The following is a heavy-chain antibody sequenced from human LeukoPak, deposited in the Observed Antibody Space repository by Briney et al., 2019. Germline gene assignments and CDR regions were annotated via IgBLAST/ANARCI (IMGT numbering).Heavy chain of an antibody. CDR1: GGSISSSSYY. D-gene: IGHD1-7*01. V-gene: IGHV4-39*07. CDR3: ARTDITGTALFDY. Sequence: SETLSLTCTVSGGSISSSSYYWGWIRQPPGKGLEWIGSIYYSGSTYYNPSLKSRVTISVDTSKNQFSLKLSSVTAADTAVYYCARTDITGTALFDYWGQGTLVTASS. CDR2: IYYSGST. J-gene: IGHJ4*02.